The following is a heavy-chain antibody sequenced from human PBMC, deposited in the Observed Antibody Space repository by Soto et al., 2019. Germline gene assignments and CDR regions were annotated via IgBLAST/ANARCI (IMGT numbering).Heavy chain of an antibody. D-gene: IGHD6-19*01. J-gene: IGHJ4*02. CDR2: ISSSGSTI. V-gene: IGHV3-11*01. CDR3: AREQEQWLVPFTHSFDY. Sequence: GGSLTFSCAGPDFTFSDYYMSWIRQAPGKGLEWVSYISSSGSTIYYADSVKGRFTISRDDAKNSLYLQMNSLRAEDTAVYYCAREQEQWLVPFTHSFDYWGQGT. CDR1: DFTFSDYY.